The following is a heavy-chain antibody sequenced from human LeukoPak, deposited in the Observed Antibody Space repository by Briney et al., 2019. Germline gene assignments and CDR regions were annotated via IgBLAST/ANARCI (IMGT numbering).Heavy chain of an antibody. V-gene: IGHV3-74*01. CDR1: GFIFSDYW. D-gene: IGHD2-2*02. Sequence: GGSLRLSCAPSGFIFSDYWFHWVRQTPGQGLVWVAAINRDGTGTSHADSVRGRFTVSRDNAKNTLYLQVNSLRTEDTAIYYCATDMGEAAIIFEYWGQGTLVTVSS. CDR2: INRDGTGT. J-gene: IGHJ4*02. CDR3: ATDMGEAAIIFEY.